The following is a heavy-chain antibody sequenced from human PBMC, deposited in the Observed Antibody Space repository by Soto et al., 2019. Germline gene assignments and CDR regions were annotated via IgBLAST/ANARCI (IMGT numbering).Heavy chain of an antibody. CDR2: MNPNSGNT. Sequence: ASVKVSCKASGYTFTSYDINWVRLATGQGLEWMGWMNPNSGNTGYAQKFQGRVTMTRNTSISTAYMELSSLRSEDTAVYYCARVLTVTPTYYYYYGMDVWGQGTTVTVSS. V-gene: IGHV1-8*01. CDR3: ARVLTVTPTYYYYYGMDV. CDR1: GYTFTSYD. D-gene: IGHD4-17*01. J-gene: IGHJ6*02.